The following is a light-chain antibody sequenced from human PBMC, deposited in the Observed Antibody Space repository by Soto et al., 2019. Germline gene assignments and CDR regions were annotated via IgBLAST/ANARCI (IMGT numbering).Light chain of an antibody. J-gene: IGKJ4*01. V-gene: IGKV3-15*01. Sequence: EIVMTQSPATLSVSPGERATLSCRASQIVGTKLDWYQQKPGQAPKLLIYGASTRATVFPARFSGSGSGTEFTLTISSRQSEDVAVYSYQRYDNWHPLTFGGGTKVEIK. CDR3: QRYDNWHPLT. CDR2: GAS. CDR1: QIVGTK.